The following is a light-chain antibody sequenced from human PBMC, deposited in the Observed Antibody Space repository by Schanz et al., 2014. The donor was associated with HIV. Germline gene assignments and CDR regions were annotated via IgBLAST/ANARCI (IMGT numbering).Light chain of an antibody. CDR1: SSNFGAGSD. J-gene: IGLJ3*02. Sequence: QSVLTQPPSVSGAPGQTVTISCTGSSSNFGAGSDVHWYRHLPGTAPELLIYGNTNRPSGVPDRFSGSRSGTSASLAITGLQAADEADYYCAAWDDSLNGPVFGGGTKVTVL. V-gene: IGLV1-40*01. CDR3: AAWDDSLNGPV. CDR2: GNT.